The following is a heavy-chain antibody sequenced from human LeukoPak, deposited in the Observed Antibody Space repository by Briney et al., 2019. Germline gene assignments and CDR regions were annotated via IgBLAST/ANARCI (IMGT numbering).Heavy chain of an antibody. CDR3: SRPGGYAFDM. CDR2: ITYDGTDT. Sequence: GVSLTLSCAASGFNFRCYAFHWVRQAPGKGPEWMAFITYDGTDTYYADSVKRRFTLSRYNSQNTLYLQMNSLSAADTAVYYSSRPGGYAFDMWGQGTMVTVSS. D-gene: IGHD3-16*01. V-gene: IGHV3-30*04. J-gene: IGHJ3*02. CDR1: GFNFRCYA.